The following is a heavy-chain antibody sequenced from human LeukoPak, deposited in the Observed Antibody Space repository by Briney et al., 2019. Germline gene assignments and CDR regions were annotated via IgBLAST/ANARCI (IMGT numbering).Heavy chain of an antibody. Sequence: PSETLSLTCTVSGGSISSNSYSWGWIRQPPGKGLEWIGSIYYTGTTYYNPSLKSRVTISVDTSKDQFSLKLSSVTAADTAVYYCARHTSAIFGVGLDFDYWGQGTLVTVSS. J-gene: IGHJ4*02. V-gene: IGHV4-39*01. CDR1: GGSISSNSYS. CDR3: ARHTSAIFGVGLDFDY. CDR2: IYYTGTT. D-gene: IGHD3-3*01.